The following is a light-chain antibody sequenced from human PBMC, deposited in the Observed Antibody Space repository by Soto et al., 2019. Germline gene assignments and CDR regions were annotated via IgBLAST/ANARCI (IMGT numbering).Light chain of an antibody. V-gene: IGKV1-39*01. CDR1: QSLDNY. Sequence: DIQMTQSPSSLSASVGDRVTITCRASQSLDNYLSWYQQKPGKAPKLLINVASTLQSGVPSRFSGSGSGTDFTLVISSLQPEDFATYYCQQSSSTPQTFGGGTRVEIK. CDR2: VAS. CDR3: QQSSSTPQT. J-gene: IGKJ4*01.